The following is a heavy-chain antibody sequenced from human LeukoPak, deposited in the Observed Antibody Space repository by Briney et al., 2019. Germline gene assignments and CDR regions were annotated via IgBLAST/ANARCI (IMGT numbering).Heavy chain of an antibody. D-gene: IGHD3-16*02. Sequence: PGGSLRLSCAASGFTFSSYAMSWVRQAPGKGLEWVSAISGSGISTYYADSVKGRFTISRDDSQNTLYLQMNSLRAEDTAVYYCAKHYVWGSYRHYFDYWGQGTLVTVSS. CDR1: GFTFSSYA. J-gene: IGHJ4*02. V-gene: IGHV3-23*01. CDR3: AKHYVWGSYRHYFDY. CDR2: ISGSGIST.